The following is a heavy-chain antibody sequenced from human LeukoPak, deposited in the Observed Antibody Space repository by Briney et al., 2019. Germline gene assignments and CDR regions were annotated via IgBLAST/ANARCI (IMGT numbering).Heavy chain of an antibody. CDR2: INHSGST. CDR3: ARGRRGLYSSSWYGGVFDWFDP. V-gene: IGHV4-34*01. J-gene: IGHJ5*02. D-gene: IGHD6-13*01. Sequence: SETLSLTCAVYGGSFSGYYWSWIRQPPGKGLEWVGEINHSGSTNYNPSLKSRVTISVDTSKNQFSQKLSSVTAADTAVYYCARGRRGLYSSSWYGGVFDWFDPWGQGTLVTVSS. CDR1: GGSFSGYY.